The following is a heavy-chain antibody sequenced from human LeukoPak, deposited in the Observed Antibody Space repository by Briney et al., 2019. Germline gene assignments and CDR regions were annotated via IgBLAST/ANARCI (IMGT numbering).Heavy chain of an antibody. J-gene: IGHJ4*02. CDR3: AKDGGQWLLDY. V-gene: IGHV3-30*18. D-gene: IGHD5-24*01. CDR2: ISYDGSNK. CDR1: GFTFSSYG. Sequence: PGRSLRLSRAASGFTFSSYGMHWVRQAPGKGLEWVAVISYDGSNKYYADSVKGRFTISRDNSKNTLYLQMNSLRAEDTAVYYCAKDGGQWLLDYWGQGTLVTVSS.